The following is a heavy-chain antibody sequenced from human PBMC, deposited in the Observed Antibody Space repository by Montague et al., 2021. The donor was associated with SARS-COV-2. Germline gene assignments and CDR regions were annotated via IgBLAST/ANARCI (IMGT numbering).Heavy chain of an antibody. CDR2: INHSGST. CDR1: GLTFGDYA. Sequence: LRLSCAVSGLTFGDYAMRWFRQPPGKGLEWIGEINHSGSTNYNPPLKSRVTISVDTSKNQFSLKLSSVTAADTAVYYCARGSTVTRYWGQGTLVTVSS. J-gene: IGHJ4*02. CDR3: ARGSTVTRY. D-gene: IGHD4-17*01. V-gene: IGHV4-34*01.